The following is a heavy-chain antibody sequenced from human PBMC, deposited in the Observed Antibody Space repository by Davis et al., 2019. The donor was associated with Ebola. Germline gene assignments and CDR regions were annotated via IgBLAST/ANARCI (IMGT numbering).Heavy chain of an antibody. D-gene: IGHD3-10*01. CDR2: IIPILGIA. J-gene: IGHJ4*02. Sequence: SVKVSCKASGGTLSSYAISWVRQAPGQGLEWMGRIIPILGIANYAQKFQGRVTITADKSTSTAYMELSSLRSEDTAVYYCARDRETMVQRELDYWGQGTLVTVSS. CDR3: ARDRETMVQRELDY. CDR1: GGTLSSYA. V-gene: IGHV1-69*04.